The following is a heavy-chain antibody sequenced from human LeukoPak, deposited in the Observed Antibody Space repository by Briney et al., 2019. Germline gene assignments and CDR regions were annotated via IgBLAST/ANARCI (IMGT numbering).Heavy chain of an antibody. Sequence: GGSLRLSCAASGFTLSSYWMSWVRQAPGKGLEWVSYISSSGSTIYYADSVKGRFTISRDNAKNSLYLQMNSLRAEDTAVYYCARSDDSSGYSLYYYYYGMDVWGQGTTVTVSS. V-gene: IGHV3-48*03. J-gene: IGHJ6*02. CDR3: ARSDDSSGYSLYYYYYGMDV. D-gene: IGHD3-22*01. CDR2: ISSSGSTI. CDR1: GFTLSSYW.